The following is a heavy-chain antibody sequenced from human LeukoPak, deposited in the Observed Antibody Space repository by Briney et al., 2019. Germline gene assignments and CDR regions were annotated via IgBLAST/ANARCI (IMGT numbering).Heavy chain of an antibody. J-gene: IGHJ4*02. V-gene: IGHV3-30-3*01. D-gene: IGHD3-22*01. CDR3: ARDGDYYDGSGYLDY. Sequence: GRSLRLSCAASGFTFSSYAMHWVRQAPGKGLEWVAVISYDGSNKYYADSVKGRFTISRDNSKNTLYLQMNSLRAEDTAVYYCARDGDYYDGSGYLDYWGQGTLVTVSS. CDR2: ISYDGSNK. CDR1: GFTFSSYA.